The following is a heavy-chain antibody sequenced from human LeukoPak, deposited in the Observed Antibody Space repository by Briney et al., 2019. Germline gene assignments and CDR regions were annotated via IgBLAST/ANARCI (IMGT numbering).Heavy chain of an antibody. D-gene: IGHD5-12*01. J-gene: IGHJ4*02. V-gene: IGHV1-18*01. Sequence: GASVKVSCKASGYIFTSYGISWVRQAPGQGLEWMGWISAYNGNTNYAQKLQGRVTMTTDTSTSTAYMELRSLRSDDTAVYYCARTIHYSAYRNPGGNWGLGTLVTVSS. CDR3: ARTIHYSAYRNPGGN. CDR1: GYIFTSYG. CDR2: ISAYNGNT.